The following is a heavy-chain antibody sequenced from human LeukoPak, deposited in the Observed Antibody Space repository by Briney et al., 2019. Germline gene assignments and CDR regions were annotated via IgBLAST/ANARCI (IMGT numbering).Heavy chain of an antibody. CDR3: ARAPIDSSGYRFDP. V-gene: IGHV4-30-4*08. CDR2: IYYSGST. D-gene: IGHD3-22*01. CDR1: GGSFSGYY. J-gene: IGHJ5*02. Sequence: SETLSLTCAVYGGSFSGYYWSWIRQPPGKGLEWIGYIYYSGSTYYNPSLKSRVTISVDTSKNQFSLKLSSVTAADTAVYYCARAPIDSSGYRFDPWGQGTLVTVSS.